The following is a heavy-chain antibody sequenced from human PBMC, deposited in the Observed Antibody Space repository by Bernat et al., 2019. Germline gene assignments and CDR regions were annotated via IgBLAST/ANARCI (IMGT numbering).Heavy chain of an antibody. D-gene: IGHD2-21*01. Sequence: QVQLVQSGAEVKKPGASVTVSCKASGYTFTYYYIYWVRQAPGQGLECMGWINPDTGDTNYAQKFQGRVTMTRETSISTVYMELSRLTSDDAAVYYCAVVYFYGGGASAPTNHWGQGTVVTVSS. V-gene: IGHV1-2*02. CDR1: GYTFTYYY. CDR3: AVVYFYGGGASAPTNH. CDR2: INPDTGDT. J-gene: IGHJ5*02.